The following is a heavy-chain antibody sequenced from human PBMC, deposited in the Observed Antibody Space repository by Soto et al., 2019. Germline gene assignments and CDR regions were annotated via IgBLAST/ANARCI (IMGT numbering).Heavy chain of an antibody. D-gene: IGHD2-2*02. CDR2: VSTYYGNT. CDR1: GYTFSSYG. CDR3: ARDVRVDCSSTSCYNYYGMDV. Sequence: ASAKYSCKSSGYTFSSYGISCGRHAPVQVLYFMGCVSTYYGNTNYAQKVQGRVTMTTDTSTSTAYMEVRSLRSDDTAVYYCARDVRVDCSSTSCYNYYGMDVWGQGTTVTVS. J-gene: IGHJ6*02. V-gene: IGHV1-18*01.